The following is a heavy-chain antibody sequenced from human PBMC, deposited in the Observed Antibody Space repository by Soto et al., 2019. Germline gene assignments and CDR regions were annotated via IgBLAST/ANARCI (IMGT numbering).Heavy chain of an antibody. D-gene: IGHD6-13*01. Sequence: EAQLVESGGGLVQPGGSLRLSCAASGFTFSNYEMHWVRQAPGKGLEYVSGISNNGAHTDYAKSVKGRFTISGDNSENTLYLQMGRLRAEDMALYYCARRGYGSRWPNVYMDVWGKGTTVTVSS. CDR1: GFTFSNYE. J-gene: IGHJ6*03. CDR2: ISNNGAHT. CDR3: ARRGYGSRWPNVYMDV. V-gene: IGHV3-64*01.